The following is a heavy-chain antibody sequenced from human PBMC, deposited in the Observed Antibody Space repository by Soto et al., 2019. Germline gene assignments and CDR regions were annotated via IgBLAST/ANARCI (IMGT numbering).Heavy chain of an antibody. V-gene: IGHV6-1*01. CDR1: GDSVSSNSAA. D-gene: IGHD3-22*01. Sequence: QSQTLSLTCAISGDSVSSNSAAWNWIRQSPSRGLEWLGRTYYRSKWYNDYAVSVKSRITINPDTSKNQFSLQLNSVTPEDTAVYYCAREWEYYDSSGYYYFDYWGQGTLVTVSS. CDR3: AREWEYYDSSGYYYFDY. J-gene: IGHJ4*02. CDR2: TYYRSKWYN.